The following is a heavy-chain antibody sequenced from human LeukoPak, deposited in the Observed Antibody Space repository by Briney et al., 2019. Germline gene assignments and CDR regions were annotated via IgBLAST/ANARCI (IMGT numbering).Heavy chain of an antibody. Sequence: ASVKVSCKASGYTFTSYYMHWVRQAAGQGVEWMGGIIPIFGTANYAQKFQGRVTITTDESTSTAYMELSSLRSEDTAVYYCAREGPLGKLSAYGGNFPDYYMDLWGKGTTVTVSS. CDR3: AREGPLGKLSAYGGNFPDYYMDL. CDR2: IIPIFGTA. V-gene: IGHV1-69*05. D-gene: IGHD4-23*01. J-gene: IGHJ6*03. CDR1: GYTFTSYY.